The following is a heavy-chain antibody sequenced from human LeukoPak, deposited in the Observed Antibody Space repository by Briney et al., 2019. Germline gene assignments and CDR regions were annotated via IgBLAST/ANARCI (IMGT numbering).Heavy chain of an antibody. CDR1: GFTFSNAW. V-gene: IGHV3-15*01. J-gene: IGHJ5*02. Sequence: PGGSLRLSCAASGFTFSNAWMSWVRQAPGKGLEWVGRIKSKTDGGTTDYAAPVKGRFTISRDDSKNTLYLQMNSLKTEDTAVYYCTTDALVPAAIPNNWFDPWGQGTLVTVSS. CDR2: IKSKTDGGTT. D-gene: IGHD2-2*01. CDR3: TTDALVPAAIPNNWFDP.